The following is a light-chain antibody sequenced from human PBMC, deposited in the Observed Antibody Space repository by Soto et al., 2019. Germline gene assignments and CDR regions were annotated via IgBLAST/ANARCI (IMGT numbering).Light chain of an antibody. V-gene: IGKV3-15*01. J-gene: IGKJ2*01. CDR3: QQHDKWPFT. CDR1: QSVSSN. CDR2: GAS. Sequence: EIVMTQSPATQSVSPGERATLSCRASQSVSSNLAWYQQKPGQAPRLLIYGASTRATGIPARLSGSGSGTEFTLTLSSLQSEDFAVYYCQQHDKWPFTFGQGTKLDIK.